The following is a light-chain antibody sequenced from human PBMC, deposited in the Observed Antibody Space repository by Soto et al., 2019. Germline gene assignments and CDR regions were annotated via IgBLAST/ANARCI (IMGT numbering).Light chain of an antibody. CDR1: SSDVAGYNY. V-gene: IGLV2-14*01. Sequence: QSALTQPASVSGSPGQSITISCTGTSSDVAGYNYVSWYQQHPGKAPKLMIYDVSNRPSGVSNRFSGSKSGNTASLNISGLQAEDEAYYYCSSYTSSSTLEVFGTGTKLTVL. CDR2: DVS. CDR3: SSYTSSSTLEV. J-gene: IGLJ1*01.